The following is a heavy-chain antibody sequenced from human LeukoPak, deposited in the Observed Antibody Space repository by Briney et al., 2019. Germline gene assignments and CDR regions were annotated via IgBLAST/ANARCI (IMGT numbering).Heavy chain of an antibody. Sequence: SVKVSCKASGGTFSSYAISWVRQAPGQGLEWMGRIIPIFGIASYAQKFQGRVTITADKSTSTAYMELSSLRSEDTAVYYCARVPPPMVRGVTPYYYYGMDVWGQGTTVTVSS. J-gene: IGHJ6*02. CDR1: GGTFSSYA. CDR2: IIPIFGIA. V-gene: IGHV1-69*04. D-gene: IGHD3-10*01. CDR3: ARVPPPMVRGVTPYYYYGMDV.